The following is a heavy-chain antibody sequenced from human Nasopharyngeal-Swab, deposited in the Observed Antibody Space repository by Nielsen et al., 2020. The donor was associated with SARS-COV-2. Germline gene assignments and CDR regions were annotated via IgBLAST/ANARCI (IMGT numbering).Heavy chain of an antibody. CDR3: AKTSQLNYYYYMDV. Sequence: GESLKISCAASGFTFSSYSMNWVRQAPGKGLEWVSYISSSSSTIYYADSVKGRFTIPRDNSKNTLYLQMNSLRAEDTAVYYCAKTSQLNYYYYMDVWGKGTTVTVSS. J-gene: IGHJ6*03. CDR1: GFTFSSYS. V-gene: IGHV3-48*01. CDR2: ISSSSSTI. D-gene: IGHD2-2*01.